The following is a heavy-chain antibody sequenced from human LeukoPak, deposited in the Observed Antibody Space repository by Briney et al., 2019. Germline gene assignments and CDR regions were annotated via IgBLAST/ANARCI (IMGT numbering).Heavy chain of an antibody. J-gene: IGHJ3*02. CDR2: INHSGST. CDR3: ARWGYTSWDAFDI. V-gene: IGHV4-34*01. Sequence: SETLSLTCAVYGGSFSGYYWSWIRQPPGKGLEWIGEINHSGSTNYNPSLKSRVTISVDTSKNQFSLKLSSVTAADTAVYYCARWGYTSWDAFDIWGQGTMVTVSS. D-gene: IGHD2-2*01. CDR1: GGSFSGYY.